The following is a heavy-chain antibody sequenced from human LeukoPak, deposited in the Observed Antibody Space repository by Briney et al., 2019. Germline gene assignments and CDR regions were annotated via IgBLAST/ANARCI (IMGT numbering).Heavy chain of an antibody. D-gene: IGHD6-19*01. CDR2: ISFDGSNK. CDR3: ARDPAGDIAVAGVYFDY. V-gene: IGHV3-30*01. J-gene: IGHJ4*02. CDR1: GFTFSSYA. Sequence: PGRSLRLSCAASGFTFSSYAMHWVREAPGEGLEWVAVISFDGSNKYYADSVKGRFTISRDNSKNTLYLQMNSLRAEDTAVYYCARDPAGDIAVAGVYFDYWGQGTLVTVSS.